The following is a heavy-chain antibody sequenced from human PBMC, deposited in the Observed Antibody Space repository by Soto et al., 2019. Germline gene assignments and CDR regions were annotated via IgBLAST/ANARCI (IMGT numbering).Heavy chain of an antibody. V-gene: IGHV1-18*01. CDR3: ARDRYGGNCCDAFDF. CDR2: ISPYNGRT. D-gene: IGHD2-21*01. CDR1: GYSFTSKS. Sequence: QAQLVQSGAEVKKPGTSVKISCKASGYSFTSKSLVWVRQAPGHGLEWVGWISPYNGRTEYAKNVQGRVSMTRDTSTSTAHMELRSLTSDDTAVYYCARDRYGGNCCDAFDFWGQGTMVIVSS. J-gene: IGHJ3*01.